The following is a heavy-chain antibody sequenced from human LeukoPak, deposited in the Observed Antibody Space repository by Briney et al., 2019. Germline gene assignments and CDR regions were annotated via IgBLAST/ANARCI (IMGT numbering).Heavy chain of an antibody. CDR3: ARHRDSSGWYDFDY. CDR1: GGSINSSNYY. D-gene: IGHD6-19*01. Sequence: SETLSLTCTVSGGSINSSNYYWGWIRQPPGKGLEWIVSIYYSGSTYYNPSLKSRVSISVDTSKDQFSLKLSSVTAPDTAVYYCARHRDSSGWYDFDYWGQGTLVTVSS. J-gene: IGHJ4*02. CDR2: IYYSGST. V-gene: IGHV4-39*01.